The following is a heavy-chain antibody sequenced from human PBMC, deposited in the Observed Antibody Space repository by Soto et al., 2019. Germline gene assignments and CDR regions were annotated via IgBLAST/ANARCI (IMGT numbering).Heavy chain of an antibody. Sequence: QVQLVQSGAEVKKPGSSVKVSCKASGGTFSRYSITWVRQAPGHGLEWIGRIIPIFGIASYAQKFQGRVTIPAAESTSSADRXXSSLRSDDTAVYYCAREDRDRETGLVPAAIDGMDVWGQGTTVTVSS. V-gene: IGHV1-69*08. D-gene: IGHD2-2*01. CDR1: GGTFSRYS. CDR2: IIPIFGIA. J-gene: IGHJ6*02. CDR3: AREDRDRETGLVPAAIDGMDV.